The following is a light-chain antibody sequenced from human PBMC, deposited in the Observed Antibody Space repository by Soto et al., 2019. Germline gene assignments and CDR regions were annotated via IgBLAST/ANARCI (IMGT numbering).Light chain of an antibody. Sequence: EVVLTQSPVTLSLSPGERATLSCRASQSVGTFLAWYQQKPGQAPRLIMYATSNRATGIPARFSGTGSGTDFALTISSVEPEDFAVYFCQHRTNWPRTFGQGTKLDIK. CDR2: ATS. J-gene: IGKJ2*01. CDR1: QSVGTF. V-gene: IGKV3-11*01. CDR3: QHRTNWPRT.